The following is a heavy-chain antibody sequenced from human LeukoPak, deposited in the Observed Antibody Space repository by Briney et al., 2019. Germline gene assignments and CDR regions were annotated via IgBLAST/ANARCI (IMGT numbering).Heavy chain of an antibody. J-gene: IGHJ6*03. V-gene: IGHV3-7*01. CDR3: ARDNGVVHGVYYMDV. D-gene: IGHD3-3*01. CDR1: GFTFSNYW. CDR2: IKQDGSEK. Sequence: PGGSPRLSCAASGFTFSNYWMTWVRQAPGKGLEWVADIKQDGSEKLYVNSVRGRFTISRDNAKMSLFLQMNSLRAEDTAVYYCARDNGVVHGVYYMDVWGKRTTVTVS.